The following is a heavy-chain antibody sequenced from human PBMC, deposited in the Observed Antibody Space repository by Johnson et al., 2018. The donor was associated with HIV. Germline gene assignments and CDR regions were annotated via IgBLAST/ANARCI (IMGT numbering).Heavy chain of an antibody. CDR1: EFAFSSYD. CDR3: ARGVSSGYYSNAFDV. J-gene: IGHJ3*01. CDR2: IGTAGDT. V-gene: IGHV3-13*01. Sequence: VQLVESGGGLVQPGGSLRLPCAASEFAFSSYDMHWVRQAPGKGLEWVSSIGTAGDTYYSGSVKGRFTISRDSAKNSLYLQMNSLRAEDTALYYCARGVSSGYYSNAFDVWGQGTMATVSS. D-gene: IGHD3-22*01.